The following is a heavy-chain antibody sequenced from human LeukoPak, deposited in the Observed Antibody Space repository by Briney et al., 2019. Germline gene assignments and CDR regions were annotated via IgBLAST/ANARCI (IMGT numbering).Heavy chain of an antibody. Sequence: GGSLRLSCAASGFTFSSYSMNWVRQAPGKGLEWVSSISSSSSYIYYADSVKGRFTISRDNAKNTLYLQMNSLRAEDTAVYYCARERGYYDSSGYYLTDAFDIWGQGTMVTVSS. CDR1: GFTFSSYS. V-gene: IGHV3-21*01. D-gene: IGHD3-22*01. J-gene: IGHJ3*02. CDR3: ARERGYYDSSGYYLTDAFDI. CDR2: ISSSSSYI.